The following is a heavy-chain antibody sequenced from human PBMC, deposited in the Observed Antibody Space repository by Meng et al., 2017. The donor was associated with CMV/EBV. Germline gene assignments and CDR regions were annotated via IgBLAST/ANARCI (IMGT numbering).Heavy chain of an antibody. V-gene: IGHV4-59*08. J-gene: IGHJ6*02. Sequence: SETLSLTCTVSGFSISSYYWSWIRQPPGKGLEWIGYIYYSGSTNYNPSLKSRVTISVDTSKNQFFLKLSSVTAADTAVYYCARQRSSGWLYYYYGMDVWGQGTTVTVSS. CDR1: GFSISSYY. D-gene: IGHD6-19*01. CDR2: IYYSGST. CDR3: ARQRSSGWLYYYYGMDV.